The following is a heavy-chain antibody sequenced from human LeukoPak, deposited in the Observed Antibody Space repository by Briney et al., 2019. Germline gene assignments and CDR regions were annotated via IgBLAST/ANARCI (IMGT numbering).Heavy chain of an antibody. Sequence: SETLSLTCVVSGGSLSTHHWSWIRQSPGRGLEWIGYISDSGSTNYNPSLKSRVTISVDTSKNQFSLQLKSVTPEDTAVYYCARSQTGGTFDYWGQGALVTVSS. CDR3: ARSQTGGTFDY. J-gene: IGHJ4*02. CDR1: GGSLSTHH. V-gene: IGHV4-59*11. CDR2: ISDSGST. D-gene: IGHD1-26*01.